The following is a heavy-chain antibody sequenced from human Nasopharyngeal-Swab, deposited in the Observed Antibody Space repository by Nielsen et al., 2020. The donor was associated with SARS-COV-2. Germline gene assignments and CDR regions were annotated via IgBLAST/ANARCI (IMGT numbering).Heavy chain of an antibody. CDR2: MSYNGSNR. CDR3: ARGSRRAIVGATAY. V-gene: IGHV3-30*14. J-gene: IGHJ4*02. Sequence: GESLKISCAASGFTFTDYTMHWVRQPPGQGLEWVAIMSYNGSNRYYPDSVKGRFTFSRDNSKNTLYLQMTSLRAEDTAVYYCARGSRRAIVGATAYWGQGTLVTVSS. CDR1: GFTFTDYT. D-gene: IGHD1-26*01.